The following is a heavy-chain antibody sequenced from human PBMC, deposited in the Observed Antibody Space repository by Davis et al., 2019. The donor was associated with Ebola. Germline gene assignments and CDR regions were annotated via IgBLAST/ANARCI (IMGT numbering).Heavy chain of an antibody. CDR3: ARGALLILNYFFMDV. CDR1: GFTFSDYY. V-gene: IGHV3-11*04. J-gene: IGHJ6*03. D-gene: IGHD3-16*02. CDR2: ISSSGSTI. Sequence: PGGSLRLSCATSGFTFSDYYMTWIRQAPGKGLEWVSYISSSGSTIYYADSVKGRFTISRDNAKNSLYLQMNSLRAEDTAVYYCARGALLILNYFFMDVWGKGTTVTVSS.